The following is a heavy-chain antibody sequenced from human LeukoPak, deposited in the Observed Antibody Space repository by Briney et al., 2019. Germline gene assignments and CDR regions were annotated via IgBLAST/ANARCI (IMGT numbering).Heavy chain of an antibody. D-gene: IGHD6-19*01. V-gene: IGHV4-59*01. CDR1: GGSISSYY. Sequence: PSETLSLTCTVSGGSISSYYWNCIRQPPGKGLEWIGYIYYSGSTNYNPSLKSRVTISVDTSKNQFSLKLSSVTAADTAVYYCARGRWSSGWFDYWGQGTLVTDSS. CDR2: IYYSGST. CDR3: ARGRWSSGWFDY. J-gene: IGHJ4*02.